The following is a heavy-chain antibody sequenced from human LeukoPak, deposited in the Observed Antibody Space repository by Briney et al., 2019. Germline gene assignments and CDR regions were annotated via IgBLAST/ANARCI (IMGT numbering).Heavy chain of an antibody. D-gene: IGHD6-19*01. V-gene: IGHV3-64*01. CDR3: ATNSRGRFDY. CDR2: ISSNGGST. Sequence: PGGSLRLSCAASGFTFSSYAMHWVRQAPGKGLEYVSAISSNGGSTYYANSVKGRFTISRDNSKNTLYLQMGSLRAEDMAVYYCATNSRGRFDYWGQETLVTVSS. CDR1: GFTFSSYA. J-gene: IGHJ4*02.